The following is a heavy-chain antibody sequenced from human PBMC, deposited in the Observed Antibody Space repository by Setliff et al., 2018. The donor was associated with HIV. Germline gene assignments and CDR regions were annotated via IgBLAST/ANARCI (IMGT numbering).Heavy chain of an antibody. CDR2: VFYSGST. CDR1: GDSINSRPYY. D-gene: IGHD4-4*01. J-gene: IGHJ5*02. V-gene: IGHV4-39*07. CDR3: ARDLTSNSNCFEP. Sequence: PSETLSLTCSVSGDSINSRPYYYGWLRQPPGKGLEWIGNVFYSGSTYYNPSLESRISMSVDTSENQFSLKLTSVTAADTAIYYCARDLTSNSNCFEPWGQGTQVTVSS.